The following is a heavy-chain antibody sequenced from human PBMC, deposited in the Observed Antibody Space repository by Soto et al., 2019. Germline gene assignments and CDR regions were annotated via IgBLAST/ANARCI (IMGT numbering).Heavy chain of an antibody. CDR2: ITSSSFTK. Sequence: GGSLRLSCAASGFTFSNYVMHWVRQAPGKGLEYVSYITSSSFTKYYADSVKGRFTISRDNAKNSLYLQMNSLRAEDTAVYYCARAISGTERAFDFWGQGTLVTVSS. CDR1: GFTFSNYV. D-gene: IGHD1-7*01. CDR3: ARAISGTERAFDF. J-gene: IGHJ4*02. V-gene: IGHV3-48*01.